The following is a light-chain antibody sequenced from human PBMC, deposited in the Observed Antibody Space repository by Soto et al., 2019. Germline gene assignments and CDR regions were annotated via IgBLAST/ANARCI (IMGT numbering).Light chain of an antibody. J-gene: IGKJ4*01. CDR3: QQLNSHLLT. V-gene: IGKV1-9*01. Sequence: DSQLIHSPTFLSASVGDRVTITCRASQGSSSYLAWHQQKPGKAPKLLIYAASTLQSGVPSRFSGSGSGTEFTLTISSLQAEDFVTYYCQQLNSHLLTFGGGTKL. CDR2: AAS. CDR1: QGSSSY.